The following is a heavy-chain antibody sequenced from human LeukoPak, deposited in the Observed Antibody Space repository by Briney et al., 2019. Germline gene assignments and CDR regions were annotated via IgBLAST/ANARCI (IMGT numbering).Heavy chain of an antibody. J-gene: IGHJ4*02. Sequence: RASVKVSCKASGYTFTSYGISWVRQAPGQGLEWMGWISAYNGNTNYAQKLQGRVTMTTDTSTSTAYMELRSLRSDDTAVYYCARDRTIAVAGIGAFDYWGQGTLVTVSS. V-gene: IGHV1-18*01. CDR3: ARDRTIAVAGIGAFDY. CDR1: GYTFTSYG. CDR2: ISAYNGNT. D-gene: IGHD6-19*01.